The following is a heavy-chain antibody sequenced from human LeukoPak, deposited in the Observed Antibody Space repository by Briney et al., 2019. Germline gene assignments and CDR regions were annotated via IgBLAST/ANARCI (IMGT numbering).Heavy chain of an antibody. Sequence: PGGSLRLSCAVSGFIVTNNYMSWVRQAPGKGLEWVSVFYVGGATYYADSVKGRFTISRDNSENTLYLQMKSLRAEDTAVYHCARGDGYNFFDYWGQGTLVTVSS. CDR3: ARGDGYNFFDY. CDR1: GFIVTNNY. CDR2: FYVGGAT. V-gene: IGHV3-53*01. D-gene: IGHD5-24*01. J-gene: IGHJ4*02.